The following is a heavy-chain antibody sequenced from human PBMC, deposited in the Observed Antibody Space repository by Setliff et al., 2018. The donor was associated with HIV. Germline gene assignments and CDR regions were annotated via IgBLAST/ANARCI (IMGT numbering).Heavy chain of an antibody. V-gene: IGHV1-18*01. CDR2: ITSYNGNT. J-gene: IGHJ2*01. D-gene: IGHD1-26*01. CDR1: GYTFSNYG. CDR3: ARDHHSGRGSNFPWYSDL. Sequence: ASVKVSCKASGYTFSNYGITWERQAPGQGLERMGWITSYNGNTNYAKKFKGRVTMTTDTSTSIAYMELKSLRSEDTAVYYCARDHHSGRGSNFPWYSDLWGRGTLGTVSS.